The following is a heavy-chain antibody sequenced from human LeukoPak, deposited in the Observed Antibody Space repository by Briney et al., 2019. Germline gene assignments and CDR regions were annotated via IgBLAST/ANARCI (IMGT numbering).Heavy chain of an antibody. CDR2: IWYDGSNK. J-gene: IGHJ4*02. CDR1: GFTFSSYG. CDR3: ARGSVYDSSGYYYKPLYYFDY. D-gene: IGHD3-22*01. V-gene: IGHV3-33*01. Sequence: PGRSLRLSCAASGFTFSSYGMHWVRQAPGKGLEWVAVIWYDGSNKYYADSVKGRFTISRDNSKNTLYLQMSSLRAEDTAVYYCARGSVYDSSGYYYKPLYYFDYWGQGTLVTVSS.